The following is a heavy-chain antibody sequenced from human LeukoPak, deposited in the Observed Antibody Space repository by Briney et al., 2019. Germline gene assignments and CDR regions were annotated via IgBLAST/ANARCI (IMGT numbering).Heavy chain of an antibody. V-gene: IGHV7-4-1*02. CDR3: ARDWGGWNQAY. D-gene: IGHD1-1*01. CDR1: GYTFTTYA. J-gene: IGHJ4*02. CDR2: INANTGNP. Sequence: ASVTVSCKASGYTFTTYAMNWVRQAPGQGLEWMGWINANTGNPTYAQGFTGRFVFSLDTSVSTAYLQISSLKAEDTAVYYCARDWGGWNQAYWGQGTLVTVSS.